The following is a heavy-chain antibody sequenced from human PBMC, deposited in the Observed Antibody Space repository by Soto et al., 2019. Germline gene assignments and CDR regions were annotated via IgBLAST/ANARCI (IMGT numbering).Heavy chain of an antibody. Sequence: QVQLVESGGGVVQPGRSLRLSCAASGFTFSSYGMHWVRQAPGKGLEWVAVIWYDGSNKYYADSVKGRFTISRDNSKNTLYLQMNRLRAEDTAVYYCARDTLSMTTGNWYFDLWGRGTLVTVSS. V-gene: IGHV3-33*01. CDR2: IWYDGSNK. CDR1: GFTFSSYG. J-gene: IGHJ2*01. CDR3: ARDTLSMTTGNWYFDL. D-gene: IGHD4-17*01.